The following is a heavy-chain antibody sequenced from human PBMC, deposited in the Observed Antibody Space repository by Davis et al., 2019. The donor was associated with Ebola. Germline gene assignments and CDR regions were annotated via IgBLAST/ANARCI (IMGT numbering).Heavy chain of an antibody. CDR3: ARSAVVTHYFDY. V-gene: IGHV1-69*06. D-gene: IGHD4-23*01. CDR1: GGTFSSYA. Sequence: SVKVSCKASGGTFSSYAISWVRQAPGQGLEWMGGIIPIFGTANYAQKFQGRVTITADKSTSTAYMELSSLRSEDTAVYYCARSAVVTHYFDYWGQGTLVTVSS. CDR2: IIPIFGTA. J-gene: IGHJ4*02.